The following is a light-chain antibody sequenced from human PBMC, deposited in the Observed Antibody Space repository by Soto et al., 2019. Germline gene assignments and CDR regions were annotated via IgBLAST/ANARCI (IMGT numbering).Light chain of an antibody. J-gene: IGKJ5*01. CDR1: QSISSW. CDR2: KAS. CDR3: QQHNSYSIT. V-gene: IGKV1-5*03. Sequence: DIQMTQSPSTLSASVGDRVTITCRASQSISSWLAWYQQKPGKAPKLLIYKASSLESGVPSRFSGSGSGTEFTLTITSLQPDDFATYYCQQHNSYSITFGQWTRLEIK.